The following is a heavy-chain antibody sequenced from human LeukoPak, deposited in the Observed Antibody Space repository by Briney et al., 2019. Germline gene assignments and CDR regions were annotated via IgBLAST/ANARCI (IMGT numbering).Heavy chain of an antibody. CDR1: GFTFSSYA. J-gene: IGHJ4*02. CDR3: ARDQPYYDILTGYYPLPSFDY. V-gene: IGHV3-64*04. CDR2: ISSNGGST. Sequence: GGSLRLSCSASGFTFSSYAMHWVRQAPGKGLEYVSAISSNGGSTYYADSVKGRFTISRDNAKNSLYLQMNSLRAEDTAVYYCARDQPYYDILTGYYPLPSFDYWGQGTLVTVSS. D-gene: IGHD3-9*01.